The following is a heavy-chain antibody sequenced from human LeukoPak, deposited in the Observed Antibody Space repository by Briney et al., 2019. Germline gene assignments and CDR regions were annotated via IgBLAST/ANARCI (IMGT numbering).Heavy chain of an antibody. Sequence: GASVEVSRKASGYTFTSYGISWVRQAPGQGLEWMGWISAYNGNTNYAQKLQGRVTMTTDTSTSTAYMELRSLRSDDTAVYYCARGAPYYDFWSGYSPDYWGQGTLVTVSS. V-gene: IGHV1-18*01. J-gene: IGHJ4*02. CDR2: ISAYNGNT. CDR3: ARGAPYYDFWSGYSPDY. CDR1: GYTFTSYG. D-gene: IGHD3-3*01.